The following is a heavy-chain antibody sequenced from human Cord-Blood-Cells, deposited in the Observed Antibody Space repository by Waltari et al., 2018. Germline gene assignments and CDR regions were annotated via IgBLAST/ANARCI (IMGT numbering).Heavy chain of an antibody. D-gene: IGHD3-10*01. V-gene: IGHV3-66*01. CDR3: ARSRGGSSSGSWHYFDY. Sequence: EVQLVESGGGLVQPGGSLRPSCAASGFTVSSNYMSWVRQAPGKGLEWVSVIYSGGSTYYADSVKGRFTISRDNSKNTLYLQMNSLRAEDTAVYYCARSRGGSSSGSWHYFDYWGQGTLVTVSS. J-gene: IGHJ4*02. CDR2: IYSGGST. CDR1: GFTVSSNY.